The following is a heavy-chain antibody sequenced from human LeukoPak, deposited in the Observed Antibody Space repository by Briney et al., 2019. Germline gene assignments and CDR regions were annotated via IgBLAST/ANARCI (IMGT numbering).Heavy chain of an antibody. CDR1: GGSISSYY. D-gene: IGHD6-13*01. J-gene: IGHJ4*02. CDR2: IYYGGST. CDR3: ARSGGDPGTFDY. Sequence: PSETLSLTCTVSGGSISSYYWGWIRQPPGKGLEWIGNIYYGGSTYYNPSLKSRVTISVDTSKNQFSLKLSSVTAADTAVYYCARSGGDPGTFDYWGQGTLVTVSS. V-gene: IGHV4-39*07.